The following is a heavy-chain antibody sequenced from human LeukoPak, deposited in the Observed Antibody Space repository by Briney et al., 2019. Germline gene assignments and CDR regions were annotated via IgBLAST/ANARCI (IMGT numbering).Heavy chain of an antibody. V-gene: IGHV4-39*07. D-gene: IGHD2-2*01. CDR2: IYYGGST. CDR3: ARAPSFLGAFDY. J-gene: IGHJ4*02. Sequence: SETLSLTCTVSGGSISSSDYYWGWIRQPPGKGLEWIGSIYYGGSTYYNPSLKSRVTISVDTSKNQFSLKLSSVTAADTAVYYCARAPSFLGAFDYWGQGTLVTVSS. CDR1: GGSISSSDYY.